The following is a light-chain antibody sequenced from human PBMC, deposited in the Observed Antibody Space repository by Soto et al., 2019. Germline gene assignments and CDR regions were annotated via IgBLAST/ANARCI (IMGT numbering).Light chain of an antibody. CDR3: QSYEASMRGSGV. CDR1: GTNFGAGFD. J-gene: IGLJ1*01. CDR2: GNK. V-gene: IGLV1-40*01. Sequence: QSVLTQPPSVSGAPGQTVTISCIGSGTNFGAGFDVHWYQQLPGTAPKLLIYGNKSRPSGVPDRFSGSRCGNSASLTITRLQADDEADYYCQSYEASMRGSGVFGTGTKLTVL.